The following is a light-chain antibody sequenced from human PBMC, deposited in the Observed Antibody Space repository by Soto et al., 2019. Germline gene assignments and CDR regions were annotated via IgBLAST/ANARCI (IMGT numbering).Light chain of an antibody. CDR3: HQRSNWPPTVT. Sequence: EIVLTQSPATLSLSPGERATLSCRASQSGSGSLAWYQQQHGQPPRLVIYDASTRATGIPARFSGRGSGTDFTLTISSLEPEDFAVYYCHQRSNWPPTVTFGGGTKVEIK. CDR1: QSGSGS. J-gene: IGKJ4*01. CDR2: DAS. V-gene: IGKV3-11*01.